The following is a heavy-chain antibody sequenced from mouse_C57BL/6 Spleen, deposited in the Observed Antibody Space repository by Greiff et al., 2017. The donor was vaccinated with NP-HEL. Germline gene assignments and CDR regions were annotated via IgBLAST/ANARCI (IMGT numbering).Heavy chain of an antibody. D-gene: IGHD1-1*01. Sequence: VQLQQSGAELVRPGPSVKVSCKASGYAFTNYLIEWVKQRPGQGLEWIGVINPGSGGTNYNEKFKGKATLTADKSSSTAYMQLSSLTSEDSAVYFCARRGPITTVVATEWYFDVWGTGTTVTVSS. CDR1: GYAFTNYL. CDR3: ARRGPITTVVATEWYFDV. CDR2: INPGSGGT. J-gene: IGHJ1*03. V-gene: IGHV1-54*01.